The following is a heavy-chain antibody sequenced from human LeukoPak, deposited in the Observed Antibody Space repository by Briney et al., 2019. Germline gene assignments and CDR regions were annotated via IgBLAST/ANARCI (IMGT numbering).Heavy chain of an antibody. CDR1: GFTFSSYW. D-gene: IGHD3-10*01. J-gene: IGHJ5*02. Sequence: PGGSLRLSCAASGFTFSSYWMSWVRQAPGKGREGVANIKQDGSEKYYVDSVKGRFTISRDNAKNSLYLQMNSLRAEDTAVYYCARGASATNYYGSGSQTTRNWFDPWGQGTLVTVSS. CDR3: ARGASATNYYGSGSQTTRNWFDP. CDR2: IKQDGSEK. V-gene: IGHV3-7*01.